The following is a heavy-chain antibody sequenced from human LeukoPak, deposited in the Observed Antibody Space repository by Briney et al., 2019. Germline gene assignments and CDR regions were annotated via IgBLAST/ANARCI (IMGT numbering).Heavy chain of an antibody. J-gene: IGHJ4*02. D-gene: IGHD3-16*02. CDR3: AKDERLGELSSGDY. V-gene: IGHV3-30*18. CDR2: ISYDGSNK. Sequence: SGGSLRLSCAASGFTFSSYSMNWVRQAPGKGLEWVAVISYDGSNKYYADSVKGRFTISRDNSKNTLYLQMNSLRAEDTAVYYCAKDERLGELSSGDYWGQGTLVTVSS. CDR1: GFTFSSYS.